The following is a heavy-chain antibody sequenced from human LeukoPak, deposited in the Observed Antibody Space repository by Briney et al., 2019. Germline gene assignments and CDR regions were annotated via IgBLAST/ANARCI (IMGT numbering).Heavy chain of an antibody. CDR3: AKVPAGNKVEY. D-gene: IGHD6-19*01. CDR1: GFTFSSYA. Sequence: GSLRLSCAASGFTFSSYAMTWVRQAPGKGLEWVSGISISGGSTDYADSVKGRFTISRDNSKNTLYLQMNSLRAEDTAVYYCAKVPAGNKVEYWGQGTLVTVSS. J-gene: IGHJ4*02. CDR2: ISISGGST. V-gene: IGHV3-23*01.